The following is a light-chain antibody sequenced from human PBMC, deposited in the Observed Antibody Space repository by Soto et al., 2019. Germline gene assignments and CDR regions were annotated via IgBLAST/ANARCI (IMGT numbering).Light chain of an antibody. CDR2: GTS. CDR1: QDISSN. V-gene: IGKV3-15*01. Sequence: EIVLTQSPDTLSLSPGERATLSCLASQDISSNLAWYQHKRGQPPRLLIYGTSTRATGVPARFSGSGSGTEFTLTITSLQSEDFVVYYCQQYNNWLRTFGQGTKVDIK. CDR3: QQYNNWLRT. J-gene: IGKJ1*01.